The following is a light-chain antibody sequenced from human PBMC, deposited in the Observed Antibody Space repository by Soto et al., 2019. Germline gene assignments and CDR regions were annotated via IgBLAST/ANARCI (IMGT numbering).Light chain of an antibody. V-gene: IGKV3-11*01. CDR1: QSVSSY. J-gene: IGKJ3*01. CDR2: DAS. Sequence: EIVLTQSPATLSLSPGERATLSCRASQSVSSYLAWYQQKPGQAPRLLIYDASNRATGIPARFGGSGSGTDFTLTISSLEPEDFAVYYCQQRSNWPTFGPGTKVDIK. CDR3: QQRSNWPT.